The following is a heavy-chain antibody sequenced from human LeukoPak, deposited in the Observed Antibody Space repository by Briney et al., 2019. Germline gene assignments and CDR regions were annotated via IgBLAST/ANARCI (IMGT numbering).Heavy chain of an antibody. V-gene: IGHV1-2*02. CDR3: AGVGGYSSSWYGY. CDR2: INPNSGGT. CDR1: GYTFTGYY. Sequence: GASVKVSCKASGYTFTGYYMHWVRQAPGQGLEWMGWINPNSGGTNYAQKFQGRVTMTRDTSISTAYMELSRLRSDDTAVYYCAGVGGYSSSWYGYWGQGTLVTVSS. D-gene: IGHD6-13*01. J-gene: IGHJ4*02.